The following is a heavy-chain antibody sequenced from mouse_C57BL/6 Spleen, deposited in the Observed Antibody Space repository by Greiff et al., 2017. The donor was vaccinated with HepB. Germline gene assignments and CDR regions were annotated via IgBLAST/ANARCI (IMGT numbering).Heavy chain of an antibody. CDR1: GFTFSDYY. V-gene: IGHV5-16*01. CDR2: INYDGSST. Sequence: EVMLVESEGGLVQPGSSMKLSCTASGFTFSDYYMAWVRQVPEKGLEWVANINYDGSSTYYLDSLKSRFIISRDNAKNILYLQMSSLKSEDTDTYYCARKDYGSSYWYFDVWGTGTTVTVSS. CDR3: ARKDYGSSYWYFDV. D-gene: IGHD1-1*01. J-gene: IGHJ1*03.